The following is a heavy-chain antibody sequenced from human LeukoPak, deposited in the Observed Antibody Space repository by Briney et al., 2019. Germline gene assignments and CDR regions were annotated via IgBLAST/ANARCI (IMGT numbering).Heavy chain of an antibody. CDR1: GFTFSSYS. Sequence: SGGSLRLSCAASGFTFSSYSMNWVRQAPGKGLEWVSAISGSGGSTYYADSVKGRFTISRDNSKNTLYLQMNSLRAEDTALYYCAKEGFYGSGSSSAFDIWGQGTMVTVSS. D-gene: IGHD3-10*01. J-gene: IGHJ3*02. V-gene: IGHV3-23*01. CDR3: AKEGFYGSGSSSAFDI. CDR2: ISGSGGST.